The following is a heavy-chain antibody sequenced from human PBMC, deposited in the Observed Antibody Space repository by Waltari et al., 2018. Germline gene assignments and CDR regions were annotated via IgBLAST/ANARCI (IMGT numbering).Heavy chain of an antibody. CDR2: IRSKAYGGTT. V-gene: IGHV3-49*03. J-gene: IGHJ4*02. D-gene: IGHD3-16*02. Sequence: EVQLVESGGGLVQPGRSLRLSCTASGFTFGDYAMSWFRQAPGQGLEWVGFIRSKAYGGTTEYAASVKGRFTISRDDSKSIAYLQMNSLKTEDTAVYYCTRDGYDDIWGSYRYDYWGQGTLVTVSS. CDR1: GFTFGDYA. CDR3: TRDGYDDIWGSYRYDY.